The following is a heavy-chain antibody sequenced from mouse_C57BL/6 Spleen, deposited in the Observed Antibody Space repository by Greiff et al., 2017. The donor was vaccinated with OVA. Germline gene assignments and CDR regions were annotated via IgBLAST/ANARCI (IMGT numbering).Heavy chain of an antibody. D-gene: IGHD2-4*01. CDR2: IDPSDSYT. V-gene: IGHV1-59*01. CDR1: GYTFTSYW. Sequence: QVQLQQPGAELVRPGTSVKLSCKASGYTFTSYWMHWVKQRPGQGLEWIGVIDPSDSYTNYNQKFKGKATLTVDTSSSTAYMQLSSLTSEDSAVNYYARGGGLRREFAYWGQGTLVTVSA. CDR3: ARGGGLRREFAY. J-gene: IGHJ3*01.